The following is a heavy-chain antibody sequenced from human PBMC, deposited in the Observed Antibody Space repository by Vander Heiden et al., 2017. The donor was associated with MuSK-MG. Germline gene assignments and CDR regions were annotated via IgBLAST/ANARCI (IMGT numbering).Heavy chain of an antibody. CDR1: GFTFSSYG. CDR2: IWYDGSNK. J-gene: IGHJ4*02. V-gene: IGHV3-33*01. D-gene: IGHD6-6*01. Sequence: QVQLVKSGGGVVKPGRSLRLACAASGFTFSSYGMHWVRQAPGKGLEWVAVIWYDGSNKYYADSVKGRFTISRDNSKNTLYLQMNSLRAEDTAVYYCARDSWAYSSSSEKDYWGQGTLVTVSS. CDR3: ARDSWAYSSSSEKDY.